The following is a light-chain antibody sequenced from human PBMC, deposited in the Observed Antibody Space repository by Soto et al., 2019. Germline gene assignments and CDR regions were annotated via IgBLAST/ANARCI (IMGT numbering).Light chain of an antibody. CDR3: QHYNSYSEA. CDR2: WAS. J-gene: IGKJ1*01. CDR1: QSVLYSSNNKNY. V-gene: IGKV4-1*01. Sequence: DALLAHSPDSLAASLGERATINCKSSQSVLYSSNNKNYLAWYQHKPGQPPKMLIYWASIRESGVPDRFSGSGSGTEFTLTISSLQPDDFATYYCQHYNSYSEAFGQGTKVDIK.